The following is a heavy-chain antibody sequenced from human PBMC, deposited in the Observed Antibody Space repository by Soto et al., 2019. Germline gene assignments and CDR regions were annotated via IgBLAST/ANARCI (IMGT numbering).Heavy chain of an antibody. J-gene: IGHJ4*02. CDR2: IYYSGST. D-gene: IGHD3-16*02. V-gene: IGHV4-59*01. Sequence: PSETLSLTWTVSGGSIGNNCWRCIRKHPGKGLEWIGYIYYSGSTNYNPSLKSRVTMSVDTSKNQFSLKLNSVTAADTAVFYCAKAGLSLGEDYVWGSYRYSPIDYWGQGTLVTVSS. CDR1: GGSIGNNC. CDR3: AKAGLSLGEDYVWGSYRYSPIDY.